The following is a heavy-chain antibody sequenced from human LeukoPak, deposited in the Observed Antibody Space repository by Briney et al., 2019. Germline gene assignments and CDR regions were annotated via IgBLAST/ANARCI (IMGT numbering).Heavy chain of an antibody. CDR2: IYYSGST. D-gene: IGHD4-23*01. Sequence: PSETLSLTCTVSGGSISSYYWSWIRQPPGKGLEWIGYIYYSGSTNYNPSLKSRVTISADTSKNQFSLKLSSVTAADTAVYYCARGAIGGYFDYWGQGTLVTVSS. J-gene: IGHJ4*02. CDR3: ARGAIGGYFDY. V-gene: IGHV4-59*01. CDR1: GGSISSYY.